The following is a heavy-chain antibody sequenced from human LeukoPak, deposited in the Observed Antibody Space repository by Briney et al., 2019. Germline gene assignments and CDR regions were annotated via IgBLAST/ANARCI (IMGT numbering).Heavy chain of an antibody. J-gene: IGHJ4*02. D-gene: IGHD4-23*01. V-gene: IGHV4-39*07. Sequence: SETLSLTCTVSGGSISSGSYYWSWIRQPPGKGLEWIGEINHSGSTNYNPSLKSRVAISVDTSKNQFSLKLSSVTAADTAVYYCARGRGYGGNFRKFDYWGQGTLVTVSS. CDR2: INHSGST. CDR3: ARGRGYGGNFRKFDY. CDR1: GGSISSGSYY.